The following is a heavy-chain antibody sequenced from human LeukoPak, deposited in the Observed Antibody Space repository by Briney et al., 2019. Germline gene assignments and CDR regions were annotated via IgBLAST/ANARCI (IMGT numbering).Heavy chain of an antibody. D-gene: IGHD2-21*01. CDR1: GFTFSSYW. J-gene: IGHJ3*02. CDR3: ARSIAAEGGDYYFYDAFDI. Sequence: GGSLRLSCAASGFTFSSYWMSWVRQAPGKGLEWVANIKQDGSEKFYVDSVKGRFTISRDNAKNSLYLQMNSLRAEDTAVYSCARSIAAEGGDYYFYDAFDIWGQGTMVTVSS. V-gene: IGHV3-7*01. CDR2: IKQDGSEK.